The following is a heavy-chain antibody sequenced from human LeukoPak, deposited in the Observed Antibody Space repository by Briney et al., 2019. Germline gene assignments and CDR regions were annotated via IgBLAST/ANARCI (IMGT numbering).Heavy chain of an antibody. CDR1: GLPIGDFA. CDR2: ISGDGVST. Sequence: PGGSLRLSCVASGLPIGDFAMHWVRQAPGKGLEWVSLISGDGVSTFYADSVKGRFSISRDNSKNSLYLEMNSPRTEDTAMYYCARESGKFDYWGQGTLVAVSS. J-gene: IGHJ4*02. V-gene: IGHV3-43*02. CDR3: ARESGKFDY.